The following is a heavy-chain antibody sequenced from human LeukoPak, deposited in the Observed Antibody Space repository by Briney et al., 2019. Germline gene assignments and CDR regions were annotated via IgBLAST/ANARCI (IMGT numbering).Heavy chain of an antibody. D-gene: IGHD2-8*01. Sequence: AGGSLRLSCAASRFTFSSYGMHWVRQAPGKGLEWVAYIQYDGSNQQYADSVKGRFSISRDSSKNILYLQMNSLRAEDTAVYYCAKDRCSNGVGCYYYYMDVWRKGTTVSISS. CDR3: AKDRCSNGVGCYYYYMDV. V-gene: IGHV3-30*02. J-gene: IGHJ6*03. CDR1: RFTFSSYG. CDR2: IQYDGSNQ.